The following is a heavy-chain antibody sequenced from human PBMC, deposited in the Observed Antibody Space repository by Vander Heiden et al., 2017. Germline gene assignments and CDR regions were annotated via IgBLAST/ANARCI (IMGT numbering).Heavy chain of an antibody. Sequence: QVPPVDSGGGLVPPGTSLILSCAPPGFTFRSHVRHGVRQAPGEGLEWVAVIWYDGSNKYDADSVKGRFTISRDNSKNTLYLQMNSLRAEDTAVYYCARAPPQYDFWSGYYSYGMDVWCQGPTVTVSS. V-gene: IGHV3-33*01. D-gene: IGHD3-3*01. CDR2: IWYDGSNK. CDR1: GFTFRSHV. CDR3: ARAPPQYDFWSGYYSYGMDV. J-gene: IGHJ6*02.